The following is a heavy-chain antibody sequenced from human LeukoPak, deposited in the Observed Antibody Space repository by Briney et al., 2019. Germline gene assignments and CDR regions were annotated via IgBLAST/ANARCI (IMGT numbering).Heavy chain of an antibody. CDR3: ARVLSGMRIDP. CDR2: ISSSSTTI. J-gene: IGHJ5*02. CDR1: GFTFTSYS. V-gene: IGHV3-48*02. Sequence: GGSLRLSCAASGFTFTSYSMTWVRQAPGKGLEWVSYISSSSTTIYYADSVKGRFTISRDNAKNSLCLQMNSLRDEDTAVYFCARVLSGMRIDPWGEEGLVTVSS. D-gene: IGHD3-16*02.